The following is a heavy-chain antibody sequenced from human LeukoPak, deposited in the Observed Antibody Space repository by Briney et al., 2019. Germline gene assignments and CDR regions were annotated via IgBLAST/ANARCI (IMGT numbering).Heavy chain of an antibody. CDR1: GGTFSNYG. J-gene: IGHJ6*03. Sequence: SVKVSCKASGGTFSNYGISWVRRVPGQGLEWMGGIIPMFGTTSYAQKFQGRVTITTVESPSTAYMELTSLTSDDTAFYYCATTSGDVLELWKRFHYYYMDVWGTGTTVTVSS. D-gene: IGHD1-7*01. CDR3: ATTSGDVLELWKRFHYYYMDV. V-gene: IGHV1-69*05. CDR2: IIPMFGTT.